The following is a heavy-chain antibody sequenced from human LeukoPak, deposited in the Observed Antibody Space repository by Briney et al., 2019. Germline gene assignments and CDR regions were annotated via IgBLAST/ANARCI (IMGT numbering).Heavy chain of an antibody. D-gene: IGHD1-26*01. Sequence: GGSLRLSCAASGFTFSSYWMHWVRQAPGEGLVWVSRINSDGSSTSYADSVKGRFTISRDNAKNTLYLQMNSLRAEDTAVYYCARDSLGATTVDYWGQGTLVTVSS. CDR2: INSDGSST. CDR3: ARDSLGATTVDY. V-gene: IGHV3-74*01. CDR1: GFTFSSYW. J-gene: IGHJ4*02.